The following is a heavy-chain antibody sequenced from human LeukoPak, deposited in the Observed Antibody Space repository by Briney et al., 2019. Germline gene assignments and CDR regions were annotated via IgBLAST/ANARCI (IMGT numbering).Heavy chain of an antibody. D-gene: IGHD6-13*01. CDR1: GFTFDDYA. CDR3: AKDVAAAGGRSDY. J-gene: IGHJ4*02. Sequence: PGRSLRLSCAASGFTFDDYAMHWVRQAPGKGLEWVSGISWNSGSIGYADSVKGRFTISRDNAKNSLYLQVNSLRAEDTALYYCAKDVAAAGGRSDYWGQGTLVTVSS. CDR2: ISWNSGSI. V-gene: IGHV3-9*01.